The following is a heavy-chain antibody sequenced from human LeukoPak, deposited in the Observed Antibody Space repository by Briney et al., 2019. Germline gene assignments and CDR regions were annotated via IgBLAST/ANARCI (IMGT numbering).Heavy chain of an antibody. D-gene: IGHD1-26*01. Sequence: PGGSLRLSCAAPGFTFSSYGMNWVRQAPGKGLEWVSYVSSSGSTIYYADSVKGRFTISRDNAKNSLYLQMNSLRAEDTGVYYCARDLRVGAINFDYWGQGTLVTVSS. V-gene: IGHV3-48*04. J-gene: IGHJ4*02. CDR1: GFTFSSYG. CDR2: VSSSGSTI. CDR3: ARDLRVGAINFDY.